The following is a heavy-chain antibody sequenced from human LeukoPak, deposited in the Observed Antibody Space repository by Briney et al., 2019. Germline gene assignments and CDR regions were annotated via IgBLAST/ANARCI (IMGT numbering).Heavy chain of an antibody. V-gene: IGHV4-61*01. Sequence: PSETLSLTCTVSGGSVCSGSHYWNWIRQSPGRGLEWIGHIYYRGITNYTPSLKSRVTISVDTSMNQFSLRLSSVTAADTAVYFCARSFYSSGWYTPLRWFDTWGQGTPVTVSS. J-gene: IGHJ5*02. CDR3: ARSFYSSGWYTPLRWFDT. CDR2: IYYRGIT. D-gene: IGHD6-19*01. CDR1: GGSVCSGSHY.